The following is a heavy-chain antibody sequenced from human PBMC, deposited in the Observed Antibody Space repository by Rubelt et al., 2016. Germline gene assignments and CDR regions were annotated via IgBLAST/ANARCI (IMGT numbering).Heavy chain of an antibody. J-gene: IGHJ4*02. D-gene: IGHD6-13*01. CDR3: ARSPAETLAAAGDY. Sequence: MSWVRQAPGKGLEWVANIKQDGSEKYYVDSVKGRFTISRDNSKNTLYLQMNSLRAEDTAVYYCARSPAETLAAAGDYWGQGTLVTVSS. V-gene: IGHV3-7*04. CDR2: IKQDGSEK.